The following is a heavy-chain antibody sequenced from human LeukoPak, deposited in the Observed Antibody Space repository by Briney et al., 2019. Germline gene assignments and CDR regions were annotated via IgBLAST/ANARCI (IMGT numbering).Heavy chain of an antibody. D-gene: IGHD3-10*01. CDR3: ARVPNYGSGSGFDP. CDR2: IYSGGST. CDR1: GFTGSSNY. V-gene: IGHV3-53*01. J-gene: IGHJ5*02. Sequence: GGSLRLSCAASGFTGSSNYMSWVRQAPGKGLEWVSVIYSGGSTYYADSVKGGFTISRDNSKNTLYLQMNSLRAEDTAVYYCARVPNYGSGSGFDPWGQGTLVTVSS.